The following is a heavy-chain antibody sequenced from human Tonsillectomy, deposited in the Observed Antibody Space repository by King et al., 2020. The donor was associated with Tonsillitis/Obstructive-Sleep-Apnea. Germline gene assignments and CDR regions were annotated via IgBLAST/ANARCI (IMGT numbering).Heavy chain of an antibody. CDR2: ISGSAGST. V-gene: IGHV3-23*04. J-gene: IGHJ2*01. Sequence: VQLVESGGGLEQPGGSLRLSCAASGFTFSIYAMGWVRQAPGKGLEWVSVISGSAGSTYYADSGKGRFSISRDNSKNTVYLQMNSLRAEDTAVYYCAKTRDWYFDVWGRGTLVTVSS. CDR3: AKTRDWYFDV. CDR1: GFTFSIYA.